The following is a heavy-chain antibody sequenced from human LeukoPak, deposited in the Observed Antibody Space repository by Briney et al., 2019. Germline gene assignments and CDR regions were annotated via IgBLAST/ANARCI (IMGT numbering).Heavy chain of an antibody. Sequence: PSETLSLTCTVSGGSISSSSYYWGWIRQPPGKGLEWIGSIYYSGSTYYNPSLKSRVTISVDTSKNQFSLKLSSVTAADTAVYYCASLDGGYEIGFDYWGQGTLVTVSS. CDR2: IYYSGST. V-gene: IGHV4-39*07. J-gene: IGHJ4*02. CDR1: GGSISSSSYY. D-gene: IGHD5-12*01. CDR3: ASLDGGYEIGFDY.